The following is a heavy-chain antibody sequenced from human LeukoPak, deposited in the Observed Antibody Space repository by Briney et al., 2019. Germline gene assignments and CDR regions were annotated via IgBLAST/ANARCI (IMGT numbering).Heavy chain of an antibody. D-gene: IGHD4-17*01. CDR3: ATDPNGDYVGAFDF. V-gene: IGHV3-23*01. Sequence: GGSLRLSCVGSGFIFSNDALVWVRQAPGKGLEWVLAISSAGAYYADSVRGRFIMSRDNSKNTLYLQMNSLRDEDTAIYYCATDPNGDYVGAFDFWGQGTMVTVSS. J-gene: IGHJ3*01. CDR1: GFIFSNDA. CDR2: ISSAGA.